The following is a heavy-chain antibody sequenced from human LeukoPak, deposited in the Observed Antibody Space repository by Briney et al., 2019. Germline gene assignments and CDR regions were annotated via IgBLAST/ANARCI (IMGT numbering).Heavy chain of an antibody. CDR2: INPNSGGT. V-gene: IGHV1-2*02. CDR3: ARGGYGSGSQYYMDV. J-gene: IGHJ6*03. CDR1: VYTFTSYY. D-gene: IGHD3-10*01. Sequence: ASVNVSCKASVYTFTSYYMHWVRQAPGQGREGMGWINPNSGGTNYAQKFQGRVTMTRDTSISTAYMELSRLRSDDTAVYYCARGGYGSGSQYYMDVWGKGTTVTVSS.